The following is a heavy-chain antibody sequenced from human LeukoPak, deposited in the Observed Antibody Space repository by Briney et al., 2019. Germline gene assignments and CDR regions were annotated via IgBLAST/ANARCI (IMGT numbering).Heavy chain of an antibody. CDR2: INHSGST. CDR1: GGSFSGYY. V-gene: IGHV4-34*01. D-gene: IGHD2-2*02. Sequence: SETLPLTCAVYGGSFSGYYWSWIRQPPGKGLEWIGEINHSGSTNYNPSLKSRVTISVDTSKNQFSLKLSSVTAADTAVYYCARIPYPDTWGQGTLVTVSS. CDR3: ARIPYPDT. J-gene: IGHJ5*02.